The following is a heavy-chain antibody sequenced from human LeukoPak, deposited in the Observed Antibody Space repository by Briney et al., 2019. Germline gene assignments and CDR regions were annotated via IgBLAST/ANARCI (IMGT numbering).Heavy chain of an antibody. V-gene: IGHV3-23*01. J-gene: IGHJ4*02. Sequence: GGSLRLSCAASGFTFSVYDMYWIRQSPGKGLECVSVISRGGISYYTDSVKGRFTISRDNSKNTLYLQMNSLRAEDTAVYYCSKKGQADDDGKPDWGQGTLVTVSP. CDR2: ISRGGIS. CDR1: GFTFSVYD. D-gene: IGHD1-1*01. CDR3: SKKGQADDDGKPD.